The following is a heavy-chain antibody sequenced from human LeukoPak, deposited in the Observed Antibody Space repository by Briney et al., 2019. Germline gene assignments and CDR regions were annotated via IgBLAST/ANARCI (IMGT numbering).Heavy chain of an antibody. D-gene: IGHD4-23*01. J-gene: IGHJ4*02. V-gene: IGHV1-69*13. CDR1: GGTFSSYA. Sequence: SVTVSFKASGGTFSSYAISWVRQAPGQGLAWMGGIIPIFGTANYAQKFQGRVTITADESTSTAYMELSSPRSEDTAVYYCARGRDLDYGGNSGSGYWGQGTLVTVSS. CDR2: IIPIFGTA. CDR3: ARGRDLDYGGNSGSGY.